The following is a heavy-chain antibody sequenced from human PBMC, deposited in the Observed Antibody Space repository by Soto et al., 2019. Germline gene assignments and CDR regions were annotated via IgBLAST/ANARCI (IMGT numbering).Heavy chain of an antibody. Sequence: QVQLQESGPGLVKPSQTLSLTCTVSGGSISSGGYYWSWIRQHPGKGLEWIGYIYYSGSTYYNPSLKSRVTISVDTSKNQFSLKLSSVTAADTAVYYCARTNYYDSSGYFPALDYWGQGTLVTVSS. J-gene: IGHJ4*02. CDR1: GGSISSGGYY. D-gene: IGHD3-22*01. CDR3: ARTNYYDSSGYFPALDY. CDR2: IYYSGST. V-gene: IGHV4-31*03.